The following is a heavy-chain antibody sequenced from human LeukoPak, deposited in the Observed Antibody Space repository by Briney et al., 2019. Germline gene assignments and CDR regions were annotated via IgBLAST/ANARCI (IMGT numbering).Heavy chain of an antibody. J-gene: IGHJ5*02. V-gene: IGHV1-24*01. CDR3: AGHPQHLAVAEFDP. CDR1: GYTLTELS. CDR2: FDPEDGET. D-gene: IGHD6-19*01. Sequence: GASVKVSCKVSGYTLTELSMHWVRQAPGKGLEWMGGFDPEDGETIYAQKFQGRVTMTEDTSTDTAYMELSSLRSEDTAVYYCAGHPQHLAVAEFDPWGQGTLVSVSS.